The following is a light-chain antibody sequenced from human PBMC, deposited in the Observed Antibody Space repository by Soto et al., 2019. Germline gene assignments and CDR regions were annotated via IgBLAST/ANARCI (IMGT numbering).Light chain of an antibody. Sequence: QPVLTQSPSASASLGASVKLTWTLSSGHSSYAIAWHQQQPERGPRYLMRLNSDGSHSKGDGIPDRFSGSSSGAERYLTISSLQSEDEGDYYCQTWGTGIHVVFGGGTKLTVL. CDR1: SGHSSYA. V-gene: IGLV4-69*01. J-gene: IGLJ2*01. CDR2: LNSDGSH. CDR3: QTWGTGIHVV.